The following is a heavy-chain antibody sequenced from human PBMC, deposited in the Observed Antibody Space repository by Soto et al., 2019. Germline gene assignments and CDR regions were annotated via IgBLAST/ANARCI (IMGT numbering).Heavy chain of an antibody. D-gene: IGHD2-15*01. CDR2: INSDGSST. CDR3: ARGYCSGGSCWDPSIDY. CDR1: GFTFSTYW. V-gene: IGHV3-74*01. Sequence: GGSLRLSCAASGFTFSTYWMHWVRQAPGKGLVWVSRINSDGSSTNYADSVKGRFTISRDNAKNTLFLQMNILRAEDTALYYCARGYCSGGSCWDPSIDYWCQGTLVTVSS. J-gene: IGHJ4*02.